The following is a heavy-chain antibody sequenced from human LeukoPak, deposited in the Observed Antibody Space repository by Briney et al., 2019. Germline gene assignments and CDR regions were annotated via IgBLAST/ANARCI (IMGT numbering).Heavy chain of an antibody. V-gene: IGHV4-59*01. CDR3: ARENSYYDSSGYYFGSGYFDY. D-gene: IGHD3-22*01. J-gene: IGHJ4*02. CDR2: IYYSGST. CDR1: GGSFSPYY. Sequence: SETLSLTCTVSGGSFSPYYWIWIRQPPGKGLEWIGYIYYSGSTNYNPSLQSRVTISVDTSKNQFSLRLSSVTAADTAVYYCARENSYYDSSGYYFGSGYFDYWGQGTLVTVSS.